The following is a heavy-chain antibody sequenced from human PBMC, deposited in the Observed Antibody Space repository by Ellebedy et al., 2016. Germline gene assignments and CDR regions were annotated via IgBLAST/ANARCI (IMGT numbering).Heavy chain of an antibody. V-gene: IGHV3-23*01. CDR2: ISGGGAST. Sequence: GGSLRLSCAASGFTFSSYAMSWVRQAPGKGLEWVSGISGGGASTYYADSLKGRFTISRANSQTTLYLQMNSLRAEDTAVYYCAKRYSSSSENTYYYGMDVWGQGTTVTVSS. D-gene: IGHD6-6*01. CDR3: AKRYSSSSENTYYYGMDV. J-gene: IGHJ6*02. CDR1: GFTFSSYA.